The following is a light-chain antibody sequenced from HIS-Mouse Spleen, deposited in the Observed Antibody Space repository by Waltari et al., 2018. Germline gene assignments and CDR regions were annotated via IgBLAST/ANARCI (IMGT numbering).Light chain of an antibody. CDR2: EVS. CDR3: SSYTSSSTV. CDR1: SSDVGSYTR. J-gene: IGLJ1*01. Sequence: QSALTQPPSVSGSPGQSVTISCTGTSSDVGSYTRVSWYQPPPGTAPKLMIYEVSNRPSGVPDRFSGSKSGNTASLTISGLQAEDEADYYCSSYTSSSTVFGTGTKVTVL. V-gene: IGLV2-18*02.